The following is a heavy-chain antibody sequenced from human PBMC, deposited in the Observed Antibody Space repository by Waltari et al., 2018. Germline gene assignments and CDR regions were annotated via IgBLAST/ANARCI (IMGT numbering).Heavy chain of an antibody. J-gene: IGHJ4*02. CDR3: AGPYDSSGYYSGPLDY. CDR1: GGTFSSYA. D-gene: IGHD3-22*01. Sequence: QVQLVQSGAAVKKPGSSVKVSCKASGGTFSSYAISWVRPAPGQGLEWMGGIIPIFGTANYAQKFQGRVTITADESTSTAYMELSSLRSEDTAVYYCAGPYDSSGYYSGPLDYWGQGTLVTVSS. V-gene: IGHV1-69*01. CDR2: IIPIFGTA.